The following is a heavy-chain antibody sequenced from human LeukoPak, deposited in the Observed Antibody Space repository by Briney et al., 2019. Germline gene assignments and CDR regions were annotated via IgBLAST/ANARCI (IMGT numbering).Heavy chain of an antibody. V-gene: IGHV3-30*03. CDR2: ISYDGSNK. J-gene: IGHJ4*02. Sequence: GGSLRLSCAASGFTFSSYGMHWVRQAPGKGLEWVAVISYDGSNKYYADSVKGRFTISRDNSKNTLYLQMNSLRAEDTAVYYCARDRYCSSTSCYVFDYWGQGTLVTVSS. D-gene: IGHD2-2*01. CDR1: GFTFSSYG. CDR3: ARDRYCSSTSCYVFDY.